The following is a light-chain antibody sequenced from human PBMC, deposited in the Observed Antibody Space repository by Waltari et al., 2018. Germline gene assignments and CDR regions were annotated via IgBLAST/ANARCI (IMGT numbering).Light chain of an antibody. J-gene: IGKJ2*02. Sequence: EIVLTQSPATLSLSPGERATLSCRASQSVSRYLAWYQQKPGQPPRLLIYDASNRATGIPARFSGSGSGTDFTLTISSLEPEDCAVYYCQQRSNWASSTFGQGTKLEIK. CDR2: DAS. CDR3: QQRSNWASST. V-gene: IGKV3-11*01. CDR1: QSVSRY.